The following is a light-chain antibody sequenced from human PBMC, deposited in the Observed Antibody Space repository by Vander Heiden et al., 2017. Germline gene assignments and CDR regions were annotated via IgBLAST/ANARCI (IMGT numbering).Light chain of an antibody. CDR2: AAS. CDR1: QSISSY. CDR3: QQTDSNPIFT. Sequence: DVQMTQSPSSLSASVGDRVTITCRASQSISSYLTWYQQKPVKAPKLLIYAASSLQSGVPSRFSGSRSGTDFTLTISSRQPEDLATYYCQQTDSNPIFTVGHGTKLDIK. V-gene: IGKV1-39*01. J-gene: IGKJ3*01.